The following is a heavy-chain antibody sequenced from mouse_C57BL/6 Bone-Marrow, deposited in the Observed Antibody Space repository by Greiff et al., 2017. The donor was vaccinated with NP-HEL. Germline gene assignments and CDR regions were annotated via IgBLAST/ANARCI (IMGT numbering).Heavy chain of an antibody. J-gene: IGHJ1*03. CDR2: IDPSDSYT. D-gene: IGHD2-13*01. CDR1: GYTFTSYW. CDR3: ERYGDYVWWYFDV. Sequence: QVQLKQPGAELVKPGASVKLSCKASGYTFTSYWMQWVKQRPGQGLEWIGEIDPSDSYTNYNQKFKGKATLTVDTSSSTAYMQLSSLTSEDSAVYYCERYGDYVWWYFDVWGKGTTVTVSS. V-gene: IGHV1-50*01.